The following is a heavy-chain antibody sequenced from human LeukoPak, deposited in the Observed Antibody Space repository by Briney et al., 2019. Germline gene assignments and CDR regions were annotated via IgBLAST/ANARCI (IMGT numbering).Heavy chain of an antibody. V-gene: IGHV3-74*01. Sequence: GGSLRLSCAASGFTFSSYWMHWVRQAPGKGLVWVSRLISDGSSASYADSVKGRFTISRDNTKNILYLQMNSLRAEDTAVYYCVRDSRYCPDVWGQGTAVAVSS. CDR3: VRDSRYCPDV. CDR1: GFTFSSYW. J-gene: IGHJ6*02. D-gene: IGHD2-8*02. CDR2: LISDGSSA.